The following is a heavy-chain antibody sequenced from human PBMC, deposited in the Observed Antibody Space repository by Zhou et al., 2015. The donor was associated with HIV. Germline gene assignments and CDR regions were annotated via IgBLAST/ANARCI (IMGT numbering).Heavy chain of an antibody. CDR2: IIPMFGTT. CDR3: ARSYYDRNGYYPDF. Sequence: QVQLVQSGAEVRKPGSSVTVSCKASGDTFTNFGISWVRQAPGQGLEWMGGIIPMFGTTNYTKKFQDRVTIAADKSTTTVYMQLIRLTSEDTAIFYCARSYYDRNGYYPDFWGQGTLVTVSS. V-gene: IGHV1-69*06. CDR1: GDTFTNFG. D-gene: IGHD3-3*01. J-gene: IGHJ4*01.